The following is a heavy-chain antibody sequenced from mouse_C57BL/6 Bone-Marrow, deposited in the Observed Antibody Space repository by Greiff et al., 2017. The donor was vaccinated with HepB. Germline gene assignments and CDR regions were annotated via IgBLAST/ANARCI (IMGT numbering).Heavy chain of an antibody. CDR3: ARPYCYGSRYDY. CDR1: GYTFTSYW. J-gene: IGHJ2*01. CDR2: IHPNSGST. D-gene: IGHD1-1*01. V-gene: IGHV1-64*01. Sequence: QVHVKQPGAELVKPGASVKLSCKASGYTFTSYWMHWVKQRPGQGLEWIGMIHPNSGSTNYNEKFKSKATLTVDKSSSTAYMQLSSLTSEDSAVYYCARPYCYGSRYDYWGQGTTLTVSS.